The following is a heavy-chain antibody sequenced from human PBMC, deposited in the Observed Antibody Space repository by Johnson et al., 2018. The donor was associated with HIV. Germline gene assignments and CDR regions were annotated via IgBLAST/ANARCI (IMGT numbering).Heavy chain of an antibody. CDR2: ISYDGSNK. V-gene: IGHV3-30*14. D-gene: IGHD2-2*01. J-gene: IGHJ3*02. CDR1: GFTFSSYA. Sequence: QVQLVESGGGVVQPGRSLRLSCAASGFTFSSYAMHWVRQAPGKGLEWVAVISYDGSNKYYADSVKGRFTISRDNSKNTLYLQMNSLRAEDTAVYYWARSTPRYYAFDIWGQGTMVTVSS. CDR3: ARSTPRYYAFDI.